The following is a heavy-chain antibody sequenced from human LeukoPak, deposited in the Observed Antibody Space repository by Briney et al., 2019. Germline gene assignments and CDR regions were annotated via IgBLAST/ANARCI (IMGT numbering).Heavy chain of an antibody. D-gene: IGHD5-18*01. V-gene: IGHV4-31*03. J-gene: IGHJ4*02. CDR1: GGSISSAGYY. CDR2: IYYTGRT. CDR3: ASAPLGNSFGYMAY. Sequence: SETLFLTCTVSGGSISSAGYYWNWIRQHPTEGLEWIGHIYYTGRTTYNPSVKSRVTISADTSKNQFSLKLNSVTAADTAVFFCASAPLGNSFGYMAYWGQGALVTVSS.